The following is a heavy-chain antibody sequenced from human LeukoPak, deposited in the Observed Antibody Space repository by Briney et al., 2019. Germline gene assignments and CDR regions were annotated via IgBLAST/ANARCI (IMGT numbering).Heavy chain of an antibody. CDR3: VKDYTVTGFYFDY. V-gene: IGHV3-23*01. J-gene: IGHJ4*02. D-gene: IGHD4-17*01. Sequence: AMSGSGGSTYYADSVKGRFTISRDNSKNTLYLQMNSLRAEDTAVYYCVKDYTVTGFYFDYWGQGTLVTVSS. CDR2: MSGSGGST.